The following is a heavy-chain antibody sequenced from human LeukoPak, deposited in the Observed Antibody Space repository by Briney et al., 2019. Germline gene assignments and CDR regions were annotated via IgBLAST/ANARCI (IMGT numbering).Heavy chain of an antibody. J-gene: IGHJ4*02. CDR1: GYTFASYW. Sequence: GESLQISCKGSGYTFASYWIGWVRQMPGKGLEWMGIIYPDDSDTRYSPSFQGQVTISADKSITTAYLQWSSLKASDTAIYYCARQRTATSPFDYWGQGTLVIVSS. CDR3: ARQRTATSPFDY. D-gene: IGHD1/OR15-1a*01. CDR2: IYPDDSDT. V-gene: IGHV5-51*01.